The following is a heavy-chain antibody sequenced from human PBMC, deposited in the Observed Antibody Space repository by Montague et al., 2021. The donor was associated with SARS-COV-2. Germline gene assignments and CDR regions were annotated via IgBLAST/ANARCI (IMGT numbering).Heavy chain of an antibody. D-gene: IGHD3-16*01. CDR2: IYYSGTT. J-gene: IGHJ5*02. CDR1: AGAIRDTDYF. Sequence: SETLSLTCTVSAGAIRDTDYFWGWIRQPPGRGLEWIGSIYYSGTTYHNPSLKCRVTISVDTSKNQFSLKLSSVTAADTAVYFCARHRDNLGSLNWFAPWGQGTLVTVSS. V-gene: IGHV4-39*01. CDR3: ARHRDNLGSLNWFAP.